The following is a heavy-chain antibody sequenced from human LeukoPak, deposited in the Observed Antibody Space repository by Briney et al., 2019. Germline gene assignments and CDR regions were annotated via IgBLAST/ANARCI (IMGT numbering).Heavy chain of an antibody. J-gene: IGHJ5*02. CDR3: ARSLWWLQSVNWFDP. CDR1: GGSFSGYY. Sequence: SETLSLTCAVYGGSFSGYYWSWIRQPPGKGLEWIGEINHSGSTNYNPSLKSRVTISVDTSKNQFSLKLSSVTAADTAVYYCARSLWWLQSVNWFDPWGQGTLVTVSS. V-gene: IGHV4-34*01. D-gene: IGHD5-12*01. CDR2: INHSGST.